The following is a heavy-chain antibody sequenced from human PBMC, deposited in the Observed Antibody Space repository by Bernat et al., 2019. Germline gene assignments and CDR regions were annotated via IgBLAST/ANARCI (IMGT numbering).Heavy chain of an antibody. J-gene: IGHJ4*02. CDR2: ISGSGGST. V-gene: IGHV3-23*01. Sequence: EVQLLESGGGLVQPGGSLRLSCAASGFTFSSYAMSWVRQAPGKGLEWVSAISGSGGSTYYADSVKGRFTISRDNSKNTLYLQMNSLSAEDTAVYYCAKDRGMVRGVQYFDYWGQGTLVTVSS. CDR1: GFTFSSYA. D-gene: IGHD3-10*01. CDR3: AKDRGMVRGVQYFDY.